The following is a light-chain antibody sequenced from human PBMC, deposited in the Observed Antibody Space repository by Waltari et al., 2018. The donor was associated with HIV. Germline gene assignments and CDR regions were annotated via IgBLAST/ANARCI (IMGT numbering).Light chain of an antibody. CDR1: SVRSDY. V-gene: IGLV3-19*01. J-gene: IGLJ3*02. CDR2: GEN. Sequence: SSELAQDPAVSVALGQTVRITCQGDSVRSDYASWYQQKPGQAPGLVVYGENNRPSGIPDRFSGSSSGNTASLTIAGAQAEDEADYYCNSRDSSGHWFFGGGTKVTVL. CDR3: NSRDSSGHWF.